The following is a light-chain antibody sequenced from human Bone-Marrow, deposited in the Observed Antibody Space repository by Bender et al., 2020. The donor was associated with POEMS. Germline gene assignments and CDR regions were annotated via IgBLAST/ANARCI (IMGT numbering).Light chain of an antibody. J-gene: IGLJ2*01. Sequence: QSALTQPPSASGSPGQSVTLSCTGTSRDVGGYEYVSWYQQHPGKAPKLIIYEVSKRPSGVPDRFSGSKSGNTASLTVSGLQADDEADYYCSSYTSGSTLVVFGGGTRLTVL. CDR2: EVS. CDR3: SSYTSGSTLVV. V-gene: IGLV2-8*01. CDR1: SRDVGGYEY.